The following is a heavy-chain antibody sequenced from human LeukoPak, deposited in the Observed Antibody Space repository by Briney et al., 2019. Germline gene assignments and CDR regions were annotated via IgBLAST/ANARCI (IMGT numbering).Heavy chain of an antibody. V-gene: IGHV3-9*01. CDR2: ISWNSGSI. Sequence: GGSLRLSCAASGFTFDDYAMHWVRQAPGKGLEWVSGISWNSGSIGYADSVKGRFTISSDNAKNSLYLQMNSLRAEDTALYYCAKASSGYPSSANNWFDPWGQGTLVTVSS. CDR1: GFTFDDYA. J-gene: IGHJ5*02. CDR3: AKASSGYPSSANNWFDP. D-gene: IGHD3-3*01.